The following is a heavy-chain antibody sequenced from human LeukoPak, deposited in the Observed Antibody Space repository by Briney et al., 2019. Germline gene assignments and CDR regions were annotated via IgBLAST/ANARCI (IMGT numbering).Heavy chain of an antibody. V-gene: IGHV4-34*01. Sequence: PSETLSLTCAVYGGSFSGYYWSWIRQPPGKGLEWIGEINHSGSTNYNPSLKSRVTISVDTSKNQFSLKLSSVTAADTAVYYCARGYDYVWGSYRSAGYYFDYWGQGTLDTVSS. CDR3: ARGYDYVWGSYRSAGYYFDY. CDR1: GGSFSGYY. J-gene: IGHJ4*02. D-gene: IGHD3-16*02. CDR2: INHSGST.